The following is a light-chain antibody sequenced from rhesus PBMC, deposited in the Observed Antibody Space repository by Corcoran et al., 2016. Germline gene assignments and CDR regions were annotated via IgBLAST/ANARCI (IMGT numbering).Light chain of an antibody. J-gene: IGKJ3*01. CDR2: KAS. CDR3: QQYSRSPFS. V-gene: IGKV1-22*01. CDR1: QSISSW. Sequence: GDTVTITCRASQSISSWLAWYQQKPGKAPKLLIYKASSLQSGVPSRFSGRGSGTDFTPTISSLQSEAFATFYCQQYSRSPFSFGPWTKLDIK.